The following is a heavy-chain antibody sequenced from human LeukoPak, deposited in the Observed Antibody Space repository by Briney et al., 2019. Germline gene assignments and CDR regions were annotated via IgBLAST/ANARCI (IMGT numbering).Heavy chain of an antibody. CDR2: IIPIFGTA. Sequence: ASVKVSCKASGYTFTSYGISWVRQAPGQGLEWMGGIIPIFGTASYAQKFQGRVTITADESTSTAYMELSSLRSEDTAVYYCARDSLVVPAAIHAFDIWGQGTMVTVSS. CDR3: ARDSLVVPAAIHAFDI. J-gene: IGHJ3*02. D-gene: IGHD2-2*01. CDR1: GYTFTSYG. V-gene: IGHV1-69*13.